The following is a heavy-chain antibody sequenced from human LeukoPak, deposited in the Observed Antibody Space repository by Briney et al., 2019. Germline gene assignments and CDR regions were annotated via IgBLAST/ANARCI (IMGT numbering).Heavy chain of an antibody. V-gene: IGHV1-69*05. Sequence: SVTVSCKASGGTFSSYAISWVRQAPGQGLEWMGGIIPIFGTANYAQKFQGRVTITTDESTSTAYMELSSLRSEDTAVYYCASSYYDSSGLEYYFDYWGQGTLVTVSS. CDR2: IIPIFGTA. CDR1: GGTFSSYA. D-gene: IGHD3-22*01. J-gene: IGHJ4*02. CDR3: ASSYYDSSGLEYYFDY.